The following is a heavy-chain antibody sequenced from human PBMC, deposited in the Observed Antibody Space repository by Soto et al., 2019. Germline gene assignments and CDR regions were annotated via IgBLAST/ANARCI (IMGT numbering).Heavy chain of an antibody. V-gene: IGHV1-8*01. CDR2: MNPNSGHT. D-gene: IGHD2-2*01. J-gene: IGHJ5*02. Sequence: QVQRVQSGAEVKKPGASVKVSCKASGYTFTSNDINWMRQTTGQGLEWMGWMNPNSGHTNYAQKFQGRVTMTRDTSINTAYMELTNLRSEDTAIYYCASDMSTTWGQGTLVTVSS. CDR1: GYTFTSND. CDR3: ASDMSTT.